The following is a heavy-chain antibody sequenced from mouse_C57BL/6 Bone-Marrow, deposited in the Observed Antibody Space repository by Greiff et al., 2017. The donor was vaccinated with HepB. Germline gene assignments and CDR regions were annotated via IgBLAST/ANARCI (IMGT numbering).Heavy chain of an antibody. Sequence: QVQLKESGAELVKPGASVKLSCKASGYTFTSYWMQWVKQRPGQGLEWIGEIDPSDSYTNYNQKFKGKATLTVDTSSSTAYMQLSSLTSEDSAVYYCAREGNYFDYWGQGTTLTVSA. V-gene: IGHV1-50*01. J-gene: IGHJ2*01. CDR1: GYTFTSYW. CDR3: AREGNYFDY. CDR2: IDPSDSYT.